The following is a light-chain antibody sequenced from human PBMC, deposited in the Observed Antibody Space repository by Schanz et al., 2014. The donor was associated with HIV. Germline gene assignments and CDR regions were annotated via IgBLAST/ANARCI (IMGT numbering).Light chain of an antibody. CDR2: ANT. V-gene: IGLV1-40*01. Sequence: QSVLTQPPSVSGAPGQRVTISCTGSRSNIGAGYDVHWYQQLPGAAPKLLIFANTHRPSGVPDRFSGSKSGTSASLAITGLQAEDEADYYCQSYDSSLTVVFGGGTKLTVL. CDR1: RSNIGAGYD. CDR3: QSYDSSLTVV. J-gene: IGLJ2*01.